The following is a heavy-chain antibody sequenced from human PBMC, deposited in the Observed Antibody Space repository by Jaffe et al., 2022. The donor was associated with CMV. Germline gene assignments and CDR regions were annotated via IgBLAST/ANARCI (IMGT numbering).Heavy chain of an antibody. J-gene: IGHJ4*02. V-gene: IGHV3-21*01. CDR3: AREHYGGNSHFDY. CDR2: ISSSSSYI. CDR1: GFTFSSYS. D-gene: IGHD4-17*01. Sequence: EVQLVESGGGLVKPGGSLRLSCAASGFTFSSYSMNWVRQAPGKGLEWVSSISSSSSYIYYADSVKGRFTISRDNAKNSLYLQMNSLRAEDTAVYYCAREHYGGNSHFDYWGQGTLVTVSS.